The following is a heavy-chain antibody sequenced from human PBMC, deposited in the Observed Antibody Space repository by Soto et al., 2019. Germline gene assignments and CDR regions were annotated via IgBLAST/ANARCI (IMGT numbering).Heavy chain of an antibody. CDR1: GGSISSYY. V-gene: IGHV4-59*01. J-gene: IGHJ6*02. CDR2: TYYSGST. Sequence: SETLSLTCTVSGGSISSYYWSWIRQPPGKGLEWIGYTYYSGSTNYNPSLKSRVTISVDTSKNQFSLKLSSVTAADTAVYYCARDPSRTFGYYYYGMDVWGQGTTVTVSS. D-gene: IGHD6-13*01. CDR3: ARDPSRTFGYYYYGMDV.